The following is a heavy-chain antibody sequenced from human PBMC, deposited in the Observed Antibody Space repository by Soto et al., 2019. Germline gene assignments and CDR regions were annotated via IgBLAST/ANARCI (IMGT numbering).Heavy chain of an antibody. CDR2: IYHSGST. CDR1: GGSISSSHW. J-gene: IGHJ4*02. D-gene: IGHD6-6*01. CDR3: ARGYSSSSFDY. V-gene: IGHV4-4*02. Sequence: PSETLSLTCTVSGGSISSSHWWIWVRQPQGKGLEWKGEIYHSGSTNSNPSLKRRDTISVDKSKNQFSLKLSSVTAADTAVYYCARGYSSSSFDYWGQGTLVTVSS.